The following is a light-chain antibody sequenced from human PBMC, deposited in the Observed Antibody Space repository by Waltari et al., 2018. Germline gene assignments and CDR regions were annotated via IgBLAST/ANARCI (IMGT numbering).Light chain of an antibody. CDR1: QSIYSTH. V-gene: IGKV3-20*01. CDR3: QQYGSSPRT. J-gene: IGKJ1*01. Sequence: EIVLTQSPGTLSLSSGERATLSCRASQSIYSTHLAWYQQKPGQAPRLLIYRASNRATGVPDRFSGSGSGTDFTLTISRLEPEDFAVFYCQQYGSSPRTFGQGTTVEIK. CDR2: RAS.